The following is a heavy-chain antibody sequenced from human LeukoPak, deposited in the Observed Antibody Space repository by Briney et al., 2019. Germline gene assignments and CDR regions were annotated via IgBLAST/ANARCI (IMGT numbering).Heavy chain of an antibody. V-gene: IGHV4-59*12. CDR2: LFYPGSA. CDR3: ARRPVARSSDVFDI. J-gene: IGHJ3*02. CDR1: GGPITRVY. D-gene: IGHD1-26*01. Sequence: ASETLCLTRAVSGGPITRVYWNWVREPPGKELEWMGSLFYPGSANYNPYLKSRINMPADTSKNQFALRLSSVTAADTAVYYCARRPVARSSDVFDIWGHGTMVTVSS.